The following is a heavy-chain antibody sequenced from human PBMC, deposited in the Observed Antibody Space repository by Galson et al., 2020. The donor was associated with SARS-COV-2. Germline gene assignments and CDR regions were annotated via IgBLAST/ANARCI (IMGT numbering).Heavy chain of an antibody. CDR2: IIPIFGTA. J-gene: IGHJ3*02. CDR3: AREGSSGWTDAFDI. CDR1: GGPFSSYA. Sequence: GASVKVSCKASGGPFSSYAISWVRQAPGQGLEWMGGIIPIFGTANYAQKFQGRVTITADESTSTAYMELSSLRSEDTAVYYCAREGSSGWTDAFDIWGQGTMVTVSS. D-gene: IGHD6-19*01. V-gene: IGHV1-69*13.